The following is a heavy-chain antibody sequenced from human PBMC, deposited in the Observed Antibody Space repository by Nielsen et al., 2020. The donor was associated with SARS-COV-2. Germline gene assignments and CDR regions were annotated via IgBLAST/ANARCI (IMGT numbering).Heavy chain of an antibody. D-gene: IGHD3-9*01. CDR1: GFTFSSYG. CDR2: IWYDGSNK. CDR3: ARDLLYYDILSGYSPRGYFDY. V-gene: IGHV3-33*08. Sequence: GGSLRLSCAASGFTFSSYGMHWVRQAPGKGLEWVAVIWYDGSNKYYADSVKGRFTISRDNSKNTLYLQMNSLRAEDTAVYYCARDLLYYDILSGYSPRGYFDYWGQGTLVTVSS. J-gene: IGHJ4*02.